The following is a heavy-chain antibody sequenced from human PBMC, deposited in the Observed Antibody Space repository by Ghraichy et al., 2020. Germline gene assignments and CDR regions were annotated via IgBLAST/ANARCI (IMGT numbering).Heavy chain of an antibody. J-gene: IGHJ5*02. V-gene: IGHV3-53*01. D-gene: IGHD4-17*01. CDR3: ARDLRVLRKGGFDP. Sequence: LSLTCAASGFTFSSNYMSWVRQAPGKGLEWVSVIYSGGSTYYADSVKGRFTISRDNSKNTLYLQMNSLRAEDTAVYYCARDLRVLRKGGFDPWGQGTLVTVSS. CDR1: GFTFSSNY. CDR2: IYSGGST.